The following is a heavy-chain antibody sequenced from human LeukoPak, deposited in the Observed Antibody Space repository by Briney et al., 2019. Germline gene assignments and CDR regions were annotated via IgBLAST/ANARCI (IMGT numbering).Heavy chain of an antibody. J-gene: IGHJ4*02. CDR2: IYYSGST. Sequence: NPSETLSLTCTVSGGSISSSSYYWGWIRQPPGKGLEWIGSIYYSGSTYYNPSLKSRVTISVDTSKNQFSLKLSSVTAADTAVYYCARGENYDFWSGYNFDYWGQGTLVTVSS. CDR1: GGSISSSSYY. D-gene: IGHD3-3*01. V-gene: IGHV4-39*01. CDR3: ARGENYDFWSGYNFDY.